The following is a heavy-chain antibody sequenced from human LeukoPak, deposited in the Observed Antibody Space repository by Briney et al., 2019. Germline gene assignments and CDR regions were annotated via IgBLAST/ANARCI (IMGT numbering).Heavy chain of an antibody. CDR2: IYYSGST. CDR3: ASLQYSSGWPFDY. V-gene: IGHV4-39*01. J-gene: IGHJ4*02. Sequence: SETLSLTCTVSGGSISSSSYYWGWIRQPPGKGLEWIGSIYYSGSTYYNPSLKSRVTISVDTSKNQFSLKLSAVTAADTAVYYCASLQYSSGWPFDYWGQGTLVTVSS. D-gene: IGHD6-19*01. CDR1: GGSISSSSYY.